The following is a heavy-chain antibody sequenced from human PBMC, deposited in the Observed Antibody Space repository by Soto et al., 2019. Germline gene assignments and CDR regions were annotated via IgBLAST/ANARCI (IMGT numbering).Heavy chain of an antibody. Sequence: ASVKVSCKASGYTFTSYGISWVRQAPGQGLEWMGWISAYNGNTNYAQKLQGRVTMTTDTSTSTAYMELRSLRSDDTAVYYCARVSSGSDYYYYYYMDVWGKGTTVTVSS. CDR2: ISAYNGNT. V-gene: IGHV1-18*01. CDR3: ARVSSGSDYYYYYYMDV. D-gene: IGHD1-26*01. CDR1: GYTFTSYG. J-gene: IGHJ6*03.